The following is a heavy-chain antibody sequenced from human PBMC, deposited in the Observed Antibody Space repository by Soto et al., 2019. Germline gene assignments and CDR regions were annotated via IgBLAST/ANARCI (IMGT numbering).Heavy chain of an antibody. Sequence: VKVSCKASGYTFTGYYMHWVRQAPGQGLEWMGWINPNSGGTNYAQKFQGRVTMTRDTSISTAYMELSRLRSDDTAVYYCARADTAMVNFDYWGQGTLVTVSS. CDR1: GYTFTGYY. J-gene: IGHJ4*02. CDR3: ARADTAMVNFDY. CDR2: INPNSGGT. V-gene: IGHV1-2*02. D-gene: IGHD5-18*01.